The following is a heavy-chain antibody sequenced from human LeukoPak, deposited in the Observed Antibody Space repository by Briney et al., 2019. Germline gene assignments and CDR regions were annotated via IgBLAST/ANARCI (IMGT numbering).Heavy chain of an antibody. D-gene: IGHD3-10*01. Sequence: PGGSRRLSCAASGFTFSDYYMSWIRQAPGKGLEWVSYISSSSSYTNYADSVKGRFTISRDNAKNSLYLQMNSLRAEDTAVYYCARDLLRRGDYGMDVWGQGTTVTVSS. V-gene: IGHV3-11*05. CDR3: ARDLLRRGDYGMDV. CDR2: ISSSSSYT. J-gene: IGHJ6*02. CDR1: GFTFSDYY.